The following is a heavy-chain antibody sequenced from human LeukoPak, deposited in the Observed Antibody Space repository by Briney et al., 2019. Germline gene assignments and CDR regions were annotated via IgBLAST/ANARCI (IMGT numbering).Heavy chain of an antibody. J-gene: IGHJ4*02. D-gene: IGHD5-18*01. V-gene: IGHV4-59*08. CDR3: ARHRSTAMVFDY. Sequence: SETLSLICIVSGGSISSYYWSWIRQPPGKGLEWIGYIYYSGSTNYNPSLKSRVTISVDTSKNQFSLKLSSVTAADTAVYYCARHRSTAMVFDYWGQGTLVTVSS. CDR1: GGSISSYY. CDR2: IYYSGST.